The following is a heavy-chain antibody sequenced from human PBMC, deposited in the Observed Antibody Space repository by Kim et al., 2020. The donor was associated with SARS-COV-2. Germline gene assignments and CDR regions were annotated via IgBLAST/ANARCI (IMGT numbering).Heavy chain of an antibody. V-gene: IGHV3-53*01. J-gene: IGHJ4*02. Sequence: GGSLRLSCAASGFTVSSNYMSWVRQAPGKGLEWVSVIYSGGSTYYADSVKGRFTISRDNSKNTLYLQMNSLRAEDTAVYYCARERDDYGSGSYFDYWGQGTLVTVSS. CDR2: IYSGGST. CDR1: GFTVSSNY. D-gene: IGHD3-10*01. CDR3: ARERDDYGSGSYFDY.